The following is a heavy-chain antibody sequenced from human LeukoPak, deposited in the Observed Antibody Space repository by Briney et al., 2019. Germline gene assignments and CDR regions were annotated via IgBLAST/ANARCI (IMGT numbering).Heavy chain of an antibody. Sequence: GGSLRLSCAASGFPFSSYSMNWVRQAPGKGLEWVSAISGSGGSTYYADSVKGRFTISRDNSKNTLYLQMNSLRAEDTAVYYCAKGGRFGLLWGQGTLVTVSS. D-gene: IGHD3-10*01. V-gene: IGHV3-23*01. CDR3: AKGGRFGLL. CDR2: ISGSGGST. CDR1: GFPFSSYS. J-gene: IGHJ4*02.